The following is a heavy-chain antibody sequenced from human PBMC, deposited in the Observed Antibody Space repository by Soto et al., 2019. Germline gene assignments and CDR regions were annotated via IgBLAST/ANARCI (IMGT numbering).Heavy chain of an antibody. J-gene: IGHJ6*02. CDR2: IIPIYGSA. D-gene: IGHD5-12*01. CDR1: GGTFNSYS. CDR3: ATIRDGYNVHFFYGMDV. Sequence: QVQLVQSGPEVKRPGSSVKVSCKASGGTFNSYSFSWVRQAPGQGLEWTGGIIPIYGSAHYAQNFQGRFTITADESTSTVAMDLSSLRSDDTAIYYCATIRDGYNVHFFYGMDVWGQGTTVTVSS. V-gene: IGHV1-69*12.